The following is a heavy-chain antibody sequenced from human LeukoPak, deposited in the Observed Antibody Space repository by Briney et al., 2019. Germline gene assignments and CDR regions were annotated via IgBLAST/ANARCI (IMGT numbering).Heavy chain of an antibody. V-gene: IGHV3-23*01. D-gene: IGHD6-19*01. CDR1: GFTFSSYA. Sequence: GGSLRLSCAASGFTFSSYAMSWVRQAPGKGLEWVSAISGSGGSTYYADSVKGRFTISRDNSKNTLYLQMNSLRAEDTAVYYCARDLGGYSSGWPDAFDIWGQGTMVTVSS. CDR2: ISGSGGST. J-gene: IGHJ3*02. CDR3: ARDLGGYSSGWPDAFDI.